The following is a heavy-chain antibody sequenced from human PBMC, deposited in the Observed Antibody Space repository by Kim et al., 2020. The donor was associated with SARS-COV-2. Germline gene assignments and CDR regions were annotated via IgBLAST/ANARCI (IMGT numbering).Heavy chain of an antibody. CDR3: TRVLTIAVAGSWRFDP. J-gene: IGHJ5*02. Sequence: GGSLRLSCTASGFTFGDYAMSWFRQAPGKGLEWVGFIRSKAYGGTTEYAASVKGRFTISRDDSKSIAYLQMNSLKTEDTAVYYCTRVLTIAVAGSWRFDPWGQGTLVTVSS. V-gene: IGHV3-49*03. D-gene: IGHD6-19*01. CDR2: IRSKAYGGTT. CDR1: GFTFGDYA.